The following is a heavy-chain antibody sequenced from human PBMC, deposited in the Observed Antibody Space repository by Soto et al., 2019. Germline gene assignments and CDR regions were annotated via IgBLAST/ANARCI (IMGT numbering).Heavy chain of an antibody. V-gene: IGHV4-39*01. CDR3: VSQRTTVPTQAYFDY. CDR2: VYYRGRS. J-gene: IGHJ4*02. Sequence: KPSETLSLTCTVSGGSVTNSSYYWGWIRQSPGKGLEWIGSVYYRGRSYSKSSAKSRVTISVDTSKNRFSLSLNSVTASDTAVYFCVSQRTTVPTQAYFDYWGPGALVTVSS. CDR1: GGSVTNSSYY. D-gene: IGHD4-17*01.